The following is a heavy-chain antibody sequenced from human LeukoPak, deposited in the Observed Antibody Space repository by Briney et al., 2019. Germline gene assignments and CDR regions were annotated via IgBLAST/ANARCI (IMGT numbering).Heavy chain of an antibody. Sequence: GGSLRLSCTASGFTIGDCAMSWFRQAPGKGLEWVGFIRSKAYGGTTEYAASVKGRFTISRDDSKSIAYLQMNSLKTEDTAVYYCTALEGVYDAFDIWGQGTMVTVSS. V-gene: IGHV3-49*03. CDR2: IRSKAYGGTT. CDR1: GFTIGDCA. CDR3: TALEGVYDAFDI. J-gene: IGHJ3*02. D-gene: IGHD5/OR15-5a*01.